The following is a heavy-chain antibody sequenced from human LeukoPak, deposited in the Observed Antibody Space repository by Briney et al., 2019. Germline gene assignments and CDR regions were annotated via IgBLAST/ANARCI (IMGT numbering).Heavy chain of an antibody. CDR2: ISYDGSNK. CDR1: GFTFSSYG. D-gene: IGHD1-26*01. CDR3: AKDISWELTTNGPDPRNYYYYYMDV. J-gene: IGHJ6*03. V-gene: IGHV3-30*18. Sequence: GRSLRLSCAASGFTFSSYGMHWIRQAPGKGLEWVAVISYDGSNKYYADSVKGRFTISRDNAKNSLYLQMNSLRAEDMALYYCAKDISWELTTNGPDPRNYYYYYMDVWGKGTTVTVSS.